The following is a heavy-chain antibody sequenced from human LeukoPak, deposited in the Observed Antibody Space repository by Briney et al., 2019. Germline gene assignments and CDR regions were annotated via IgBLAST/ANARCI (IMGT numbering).Heavy chain of an antibody. CDR1: GYTFTGYY. CDR2: INPNSGGT. Sequence: ASVKVSCKASGYTFTGYYMHWVRQAPGQGLEWMGWINPNSGGTNYAQKFQGRVTMTRDTSISTVYMELSRLRSDDTAVYYCARELITMVRGGYFDYWGQGTLVTVSS. CDR3: ARELITMVRGGYFDY. D-gene: IGHD3-10*01. J-gene: IGHJ4*02. V-gene: IGHV1-2*02.